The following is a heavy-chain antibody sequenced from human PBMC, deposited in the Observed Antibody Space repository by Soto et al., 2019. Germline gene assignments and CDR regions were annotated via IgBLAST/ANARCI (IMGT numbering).Heavy chain of an antibody. D-gene: IGHD1-26*01. V-gene: IGHV1-69*06. Sequence: SVKVSCKASGGTFSSYSISWVRQAPGQGLEWMGGIIPIFGTANYAQKFQGRVTITADKSTSTAYMELSSLRSEDTGVYYGAREHSNTHGAFDYWGQGTLVTVSS. J-gene: IGHJ4*02. CDR1: GGTFSSYS. CDR3: AREHSNTHGAFDY. CDR2: IIPIFGTA.